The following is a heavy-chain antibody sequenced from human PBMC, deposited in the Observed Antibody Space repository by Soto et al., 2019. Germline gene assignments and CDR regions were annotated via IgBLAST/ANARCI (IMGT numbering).Heavy chain of an antibody. V-gene: IGHV3-7*01. J-gene: IGHJ4*02. Sequence: EVQLVESGGGLVQPGGSLRLSCAVSGFTFSNYWMNWVRQAPGKGLEWVAIIKQDGSETHYVDSVSGRFTIARDKDKNSVYLQMGSLRAEDTALYYCTGSSGWRLDYWGQGTLVTVSS. CDR1: GFTFSNYW. CDR3: TGSSGWRLDY. D-gene: IGHD6-19*01. CDR2: IKQDGSET.